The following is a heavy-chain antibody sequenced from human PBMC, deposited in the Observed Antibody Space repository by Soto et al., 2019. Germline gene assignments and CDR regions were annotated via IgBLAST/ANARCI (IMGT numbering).Heavy chain of an antibody. CDR3: ARVPRGGYYYYYMDV. D-gene: IGHD3-16*01. Sequence: GASVKVSCKASGYTFTGYYMHWVRQAPGQGLEWMGWINAYNGNTNYAQKLQGRVTMTTDTSTSTAYMELRSLRSDDTAVYYCARVPRGGYYYYYMDVWGKGTTVTVSS. V-gene: IGHV1-18*04. CDR2: INAYNGNT. J-gene: IGHJ6*03. CDR1: GYTFTGYY.